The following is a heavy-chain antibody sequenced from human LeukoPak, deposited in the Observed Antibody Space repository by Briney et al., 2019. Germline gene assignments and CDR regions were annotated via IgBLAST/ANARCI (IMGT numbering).Heavy chain of an antibody. J-gene: IGHJ6*03. CDR1: GFTVSSNY. CDR3: ARGGTTVTTFYYYYYMDV. CDR2: IYSGGST. V-gene: IGHV3-53*01. Sequence: GGSLRLSCAASGFTVSSNYMSWVRQAPGKGLEWVSVIYSGGSTYYADSVKGRFTISRDNAKNTLYLQMNGLRAEDTAVYYCARGGTTVTTFYYYYYMDVWGKGTTVTVSS. D-gene: IGHD4-11*01.